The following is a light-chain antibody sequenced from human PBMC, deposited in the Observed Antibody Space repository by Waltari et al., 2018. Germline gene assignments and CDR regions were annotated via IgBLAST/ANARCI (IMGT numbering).Light chain of an antibody. V-gene: IGKV1-5*03. CDR3: QQYEAFPVT. CDR2: KAS. J-gene: IGKJ1*01. Sequence: DLQMTQSPSTLSSSVGDRVTTTCRASQSVNRWLAWYQQKPGKAPKLLISKASAVQNGVAPRFSGGGSGTEFTLTISNLQPDDSSTYYCQQYEAFPVTFGQGTKVEIK. CDR1: QSVNRW.